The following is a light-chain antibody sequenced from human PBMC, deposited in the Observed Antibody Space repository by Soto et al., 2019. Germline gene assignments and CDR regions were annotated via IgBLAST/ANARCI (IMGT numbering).Light chain of an antibody. Sequence: QSVLTQPASVSGSPGQSIIISCTGTSSDIGEYNYVSWYQQHPGKAPKLIIYEVSHRPSGVSNRFSASKSDNTASLTISGLQADDEADYYCSSYTSTSTPVIFGGGTQLTVL. CDR3: SSYTSTSTPVI. CDR2: EVS. V-gene: IGLV2-14*01. CDR1: SSDIGEYNY. J-gene: IGLJ7*01.